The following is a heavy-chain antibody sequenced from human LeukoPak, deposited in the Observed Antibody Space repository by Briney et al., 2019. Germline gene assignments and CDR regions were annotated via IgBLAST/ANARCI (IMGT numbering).Heavy chain of an antibody. CDR2: ISGSSSYI. D-gene: IGHD1-26*01. J-gene: IGHJ4*02. Sequence: GGSLRLSCAASGFTFSSYGMHWVRQAPGKGLEWVASISGSSSYIYYADSVKGRFTISRDNAKNSLYLQMNSLRAEDTAVYYCARDLLGWELHYFDYWGQGTLVTASS. CDR3: ARDLLGWELHYFDY. CDR1: GFTFSSYG. V-gene: IGHV3-21*01.